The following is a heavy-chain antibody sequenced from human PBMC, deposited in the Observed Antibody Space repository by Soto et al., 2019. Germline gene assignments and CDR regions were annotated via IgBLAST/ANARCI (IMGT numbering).Heavy chain of an antibody. CDR3: ARARLDTPAFDY. D-gene: IGHD2-2*01. CDR1: VFTFSPYA. CDR2: ISYDGNNK. Sequence: QVQLVESGGGVVQPGRSLRLSCASSVFTFSPYAMHWVRQATGKGLEWVAVISYDGNNKNYADSVKGRLAISTDNSRNTLYLQMNSLRAEDTAVYYCARARLDTPAFDYWGQGTLVTVSS. J-gene: IGHJ4*02. V-gene: IGHV3-30*09.